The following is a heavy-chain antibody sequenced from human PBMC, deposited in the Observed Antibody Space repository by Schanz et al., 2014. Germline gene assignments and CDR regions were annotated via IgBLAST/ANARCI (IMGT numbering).Heavy chain of an antibody. J-gene: IGHJ6*02. V-gene: IGHV3-23*04. CDR3: AKARRKSNCSGGRCFHYSYYGMDV. Sequence: EGQLAESGGGLVQPGGSLRLSCAASGFTFSSYAMSWVRQAPGKGLEWVSTISASGGSTYYADSVKGRFTISRDNSKNILYLQRNSLRAEDTAVYYCAKARRKSNCSGGRCFHYSYYGMDVWGQGTTVTVSS. CDR1: GFTFSSYA. D-gene: IGHD2-15*01. CDR2: ISASGGST.